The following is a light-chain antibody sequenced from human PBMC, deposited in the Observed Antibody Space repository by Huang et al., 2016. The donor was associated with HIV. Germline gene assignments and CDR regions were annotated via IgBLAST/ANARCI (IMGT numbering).Light chain of an antibody. Sequence: EIVLMQSPGTLSLSPGERATLSCRASQSVRYSYVAWYQQKPGQAPRLLIYGAYSRATGTPDRFSGRGSGRDFSLAITRLEPEDFAVYYCQQYADSPTFGQGTKVDIK. CDR3: QQYADSPT. CDR2: GAY. J-gene: IGKJ1*01. CDR1: QSVRYSY. V-gene: IGKV3-20*01.